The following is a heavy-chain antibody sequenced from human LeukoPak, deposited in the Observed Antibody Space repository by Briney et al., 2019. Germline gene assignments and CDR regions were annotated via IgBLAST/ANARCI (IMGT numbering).Heavy chain of an antibody. CDR3: ARVNCSSTSRYAPGDY. J-gene: IGHJ4*02. CDR1: GGTFSSYA. V-gene: IGHV1-69*06. D-gene: IGHD2-2*01. Sequence: ASVKVSCKASGGTFSSYAISWVRQAPGQGLEWMGGIIPIFGTANYAQKFQGRVTITADKSTSTAYMELSSLRSEDTAVYYCARVNCSSTSRYAPGDYWGQGTLVTVSS. CDR2: IIPIFGTA.